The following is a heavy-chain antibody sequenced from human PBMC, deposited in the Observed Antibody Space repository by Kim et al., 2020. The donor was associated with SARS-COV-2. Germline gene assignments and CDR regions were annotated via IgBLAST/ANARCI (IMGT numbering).Heavy chain of an antibody. CDR3: ARRLSNTSGWGSHYCDL. CDR1: GGSFSGYY. Sequence: SETLSLTCAVYGGSFSGYYWSWIRQPPGKGLEWIGEINHSGRTNYNPSLKSRVTISVDTSKNQFSLKLTSVTAAHTAVYFCARRLSNTSGWGSHYCDLWG. D-gene: IGHD3-10*01. V-gene: IGHV4-34*01. CDR2: INHSGRT. J-gene: IGHJ2*01.